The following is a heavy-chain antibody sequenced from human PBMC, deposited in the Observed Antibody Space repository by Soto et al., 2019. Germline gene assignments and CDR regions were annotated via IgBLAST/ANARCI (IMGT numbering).Heavy chain of an antibody. Sequence: QVQLQESGPGLVKPSQTLSLTCTVSGGSISSGGYYWSWIRQHPGKGLEWLGYIYYSGNTYYNPSLKSRVTISEDTSKNQFSLKLSSVTAADTAVYYCARGVTMVRGVIHPPYFDYWGQGTLVTVSS. CDR1: GGSISSGGYY. CDR3: ARGVTMVRGVIHPPYFDY. CDR2: IYYSGNT. J-gene: IGHJ4*02. D-gene: IGHD3-10*01. V-gene: IGHV4-31*03.